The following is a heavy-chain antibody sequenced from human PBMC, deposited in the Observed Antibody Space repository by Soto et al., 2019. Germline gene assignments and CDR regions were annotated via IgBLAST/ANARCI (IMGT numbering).Heavy chain of an antibody. CDR3: ARGGGSDSFDY. Sequence: SETLSLTCTVSGASITYGGYSWSWVRQTPGKGLEWIGYINHLETTFYNPSFESRLTLSIDRAKNQFSLKLHSMSAADRAVYFCARGGGSDSFDYWGQGILVTVSS. CDR1: GASITYGGYS. D-gene: IGHD1-26*01. CDR2: INHLETT. V-gene: IGHV4-30-2*01. J-gene: IGHJ4*02.